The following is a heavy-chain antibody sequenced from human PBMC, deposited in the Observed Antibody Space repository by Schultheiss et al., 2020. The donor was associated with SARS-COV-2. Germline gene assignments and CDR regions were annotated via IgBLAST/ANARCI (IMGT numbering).Heavy chain of an antibody. CDR2: ISSNGGST. CDR1: GFTFSSYA. CDR3: AKDGMTTRPYYFDY. J-gene: IGHJ4*02. D-gene: IGHD4-11*01. Sequence: GGSLRLSCAASGFTFSSYAMHWVRQAPGKGLEYVSAISSNGGSTYYANSVKGRFTISRDNSKNTLYLQMNSLRAEDTAVYYCAKDGMTTRPYYFDYWGQGTLVTVSS. V-gene: IGHV3-64*01.